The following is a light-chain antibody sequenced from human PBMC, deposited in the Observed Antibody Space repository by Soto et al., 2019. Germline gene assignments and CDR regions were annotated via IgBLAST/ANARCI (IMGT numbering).Light chain of an antibody. CDR3: GTWDSSLSVVV. V-gene: IGLV1-51*01. J-gene: IGLJ3*02. Sequence: QLVLTQPPSVSAAPGQRVTISCSGSSSNVGNNYVSWYQHLPGTAPKVLIYDNTQRPSGIPDRFSGSKSDTSVTLAISGLQTGDEAYYYCGTWDSSLSVVVFGGGTKLTVL. CDR1: SSNVGNNY. CDR2: DNT.